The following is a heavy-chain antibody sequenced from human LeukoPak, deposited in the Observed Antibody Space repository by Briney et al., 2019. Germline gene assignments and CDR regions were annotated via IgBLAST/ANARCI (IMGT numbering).Heavy chain of an antibody. J-gene: IGHJ6*02. CDR1: GGSFSGYY. V-gene: IGHV4-34*01. CDR3: ASLSPSSPRYCSSTSCYGYYYYYYGMDV. D-gene: IGHD2-2*01. CDR2: INHSGST. Sequence: SETLSLTCAVYGGSFSGYYWSWIRQPPGKGLEWIGEINHSGSTNYNPSLKSRVTISVDTSKNQFSLKLSSVTAADTAVYYCASLSPSSPRYCSSTSCYGYYYYYYGMDVWGQGTTVTVSS.